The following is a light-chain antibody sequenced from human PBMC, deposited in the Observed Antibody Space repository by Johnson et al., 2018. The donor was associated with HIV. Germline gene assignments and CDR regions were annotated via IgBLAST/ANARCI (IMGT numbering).Light chain of an antibody. Sequence: QPVLTQPPSVSAAPGQRVNISCSGHSSNIENYFVSWYQQLPGAAPRLLIYEDYKRPSGIPDRFSGSKSGASATLGLTGLQTGDEAGYYCGVWDASLSPHYVLGTGTTISVL. CDR3: GVWDASLSPHYV. CDR2: EDY. J-gene: IGLJ1*01. CDR1: SSNIENYF. V-gene: IGLV1-51*02.